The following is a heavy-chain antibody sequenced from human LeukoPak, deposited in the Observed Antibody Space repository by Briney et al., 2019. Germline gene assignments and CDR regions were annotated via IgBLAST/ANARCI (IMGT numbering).Heavy chain of an antibody. CDR2: IYHSGST. CDR1: GGSISSSNW. CDR3: AIAARGGMGYMDL. V-gene: IGHV4-4*02. Sequence: SETLSLTCAVSGGSISSSNWWSWVRQPPGKGLEWIGEIYHSGSTNYNPSLKSRVTISVDKSKNQFSLKLSSVTAADTAVYYCAIAARGGMGYMDLWGKGTTVTVSS. J-gene: IGHJ6*03. D-gene: IGHD6-6*01.